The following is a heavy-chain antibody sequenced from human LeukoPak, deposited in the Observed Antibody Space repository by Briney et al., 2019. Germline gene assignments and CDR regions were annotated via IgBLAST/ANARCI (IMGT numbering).Heavy chain of an antibody. D-gene: IGHD5-18*01. CDR1: GVSINTCCYY. J-gene: IGHJ4*02. CDR3: ARGRSYGFDFGS. Sequence: SETLSLTCGVSGVSINTCCYYWPWIRQPPGKGLEWIGYKYYSGSTRYNSSLRSRLTISLDTSKNQFSLRLTSVTAADTAVYYCARGRSYGFDFGSWGPVALVIVSS. V-gene: IGHV4-61*01. CDR2: KYYSGST.